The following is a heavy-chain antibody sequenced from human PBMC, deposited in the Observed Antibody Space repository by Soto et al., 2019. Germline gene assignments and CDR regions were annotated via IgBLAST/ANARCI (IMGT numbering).Heavy chain of an antibody. CDR1: GFSFSSYA. CDR3: AKDRYCSGGSCYWFDP. D-gene: IGHD2-15*01. V-gene: IGHV3-23*01. J-gene: IGHJ5*02. Sequence: EVQLLESGGGLVQPGGSLRLSCAASGFSFSSYAMSWVRQAPGKGLEWVSGIRVSGGSTQYADSVKGRFTVSRDNSKNTRYLQMNSLRAEDTAVYYCAKDRYCSGGSCYWFDPWGQGTLVTVSS. CDR2: IRVSGGST.